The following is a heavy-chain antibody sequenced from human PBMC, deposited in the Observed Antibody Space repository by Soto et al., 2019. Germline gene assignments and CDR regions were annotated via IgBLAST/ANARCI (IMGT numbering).Heavy chain of an antibody. CDR1: GGSISSYY. V-gene: IGHV4-4*07. CDR3: ERAGIGTLGANTTRDFDY. J-gene: IGHJ4*02. Sequence: SETLSLTCTVSGGSISSYYWSWIRQPAGKGLEWIGRIYTSGSTNYNPSLKSRVTMSVDTSKNQFSLKLSSVTAADTAVYYCERAGIGTLGANTTRDFDYWGQGTLVTVSS. D-gene: IGHD2-21*01. CDR2: IYTSGST.